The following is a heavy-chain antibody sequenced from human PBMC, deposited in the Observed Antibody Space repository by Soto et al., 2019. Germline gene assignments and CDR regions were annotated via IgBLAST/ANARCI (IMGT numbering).Heavy chain of an antibody. CDR3: AHSPPRGYYYDSSPSGYFDY. CDR1: GFSLSTSGVG. Sequence: QITLKESGPTLVKPTQTLTLTCTFSGFSLSTSGVGVGWIRQPPGKALEWLALIYWDDDKRYSPSLKSRLTITKDTSKNQVVLTMTNMDPVDTATYYCAHSPPRGYYYDSSPSGYFDYWGQGTLVTVSS. V-gene: IGHV2-5*02. CDR2: IYWDDDK. D-gene: IGHD3-22*01. J-gene: IGHJ4*02.